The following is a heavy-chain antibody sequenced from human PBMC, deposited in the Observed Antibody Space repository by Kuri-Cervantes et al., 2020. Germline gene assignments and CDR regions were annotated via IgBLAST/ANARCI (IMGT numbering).Heavy chain of an antibody. CDR3: ARGDRLSGTVDY. V-gene: IGHV4-4*02. J-gene: IGHJ4*02. D-gene: IGHD6-13*01. CDR1: GGSISSNNW. CDR2: VYHSGSA. Sequence: SQTLSLTCSVSGGSISSNNWWRWVRQTPEKGLEWIGEVYHSGSANYNPSLNSRVAMSVDKSNNQFSLKLSSVTAADTAVYYCARGDRLSGTVDYWGQGTLVTVSS.